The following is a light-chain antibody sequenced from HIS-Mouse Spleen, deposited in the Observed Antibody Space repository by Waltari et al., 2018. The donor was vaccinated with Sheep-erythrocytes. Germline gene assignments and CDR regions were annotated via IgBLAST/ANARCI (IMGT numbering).Light chain of an antibody. J-gene: IGLJ1*01. Sequence: QSALTQPRSVSGSPGQSVTISCTGTSRDVGGYTYVSWYQQHPGKAPKLMIYDVSKRPSGVPDRFSGSKSCNTASLTISGLQAEDEADYYCCSYAGSYNHVFATGTKVTVL. CDR3: CSYAGSYNHV. CDR1: SRDVGGYTY. CDR2: DVS. V-gene: IGLV2-11*01.